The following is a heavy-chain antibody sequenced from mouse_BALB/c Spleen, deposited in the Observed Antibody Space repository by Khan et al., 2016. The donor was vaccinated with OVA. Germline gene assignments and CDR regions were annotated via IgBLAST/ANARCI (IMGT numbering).Heavy chain of an antibody. CDR3: DRTAYDHRDFEV. D-gene: IGHD2-3*01. Sequence: QSGAELVKPGASVKLSCTASGFNIKDTYLHWVKQRPDQGLEWIGRISPANGNTQYDPKFQGKATLTSDTSSNTAYLQLHSLTSEDTPVYYSDRTAYDHRDFEVWGAGTTVTVSS. V-gene: IGHV14-3*02. J-gene: IGHJ1*01. CDR1: GFNIKDTY. CDR2: ISPANGNT.